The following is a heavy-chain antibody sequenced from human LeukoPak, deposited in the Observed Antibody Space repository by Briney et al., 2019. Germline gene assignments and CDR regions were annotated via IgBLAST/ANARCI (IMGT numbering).Heavy chain of an antibody. Sequence: KPSETLSLTCTVSGGSISSYYWSWIRQPPGKGLEWIGYIYYSGSTNYNPSLKSRVTISEDTSKTQFHLRLRSVTAADTAVYYCAAGGYYGSGAFHIWGQGTTVTVSP. CDR1: GGSISSYY. J-gene: IGHJ3*02. D-gene: IGHD3-10*01. V-gene: IGHV4-59*01. CDR3: AAGGYYGSGAFHI. CDR2: IYYSGST.